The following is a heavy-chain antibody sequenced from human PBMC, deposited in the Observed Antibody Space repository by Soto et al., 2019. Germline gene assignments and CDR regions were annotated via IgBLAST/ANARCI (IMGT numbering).Heavy chain of an antibody. V-gene: IGHV4-4*02. J-gene: IGHJ6*02. Sequence: PSETLSLTCAVSGGSISSSNWWSWVRQPPGKGLEWIGEIYHSGSTNYNPSLKSRVTISVDKSKNQFSLKLSSVTAADTAVYYCAASPSFWQNYYYGVLAVCGQGTTVTVSS. CDR3: AASPSFWQNYYYGVLAV. CDR1: GGSISSSNW. CDR2: IYHSGST.